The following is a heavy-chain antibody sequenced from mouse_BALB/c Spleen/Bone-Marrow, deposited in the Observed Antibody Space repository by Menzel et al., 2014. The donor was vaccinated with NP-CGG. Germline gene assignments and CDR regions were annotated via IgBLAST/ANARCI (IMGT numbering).Heavy chain of an antibody. D-gene: IGHD1-1*01. J-gene: IGHJ4*01. CDR1: GYSFSNYW. Sequence: QVQLQQPGAELVRPGSSVKISCKSSGYSFSNYWMNWMKQRPGQGLEWIGQIYPGDGDTNYNGKFKGKATLTADKSSSTAYMQLSSLTSEDSAVYFCAGRGDYSYAMDYWGQGTSVTVSS. V-gene: IGHV1-80*01. CDR3: AGRGDYSYAMDY. CDR2: IYPGDGDT.